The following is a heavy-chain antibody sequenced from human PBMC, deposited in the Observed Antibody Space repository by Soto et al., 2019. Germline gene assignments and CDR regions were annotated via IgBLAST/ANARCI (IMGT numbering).Heavy chain of an antibody. CDR3: ARDGYGDYALDV. Sequence: EVQLVESGGGLVQPGGSLRLSCAASGFTFSSYSMNWVRQAPGKGLEWVSYISSSGSTIYYADSVRGRFTISRDNGKNSLFLQMNSLRAEDTAVYYCARDGYGDYALDVWGKGTTVTVSS. J-gene: IGHJ6*04. CDR1: GFTFSSYS. V-gene: IGHV3-48*01. D-gene: IGHD4-17*01. CDR2: ISSSGSTI.